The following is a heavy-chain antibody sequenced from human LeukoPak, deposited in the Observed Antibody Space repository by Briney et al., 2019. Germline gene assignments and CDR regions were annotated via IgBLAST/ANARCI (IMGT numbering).Heavy chain of an antibody. CDR3: AKDLGYCSGGSCYSDDFQH. CDR1: GFTFSSYG. V-gene: IGHV3-30*02. CDR2: IRYDGSNK. D-gene: IGHD2-15*01. Sequence: GGSLRLSCAASGFTFSSYGMHWVRQAPGKGLEWVAFIRYDGSNKYYADSVKGRFTISRDNSKNTLYLQMNSLRAEDTAVYYCAKDLGYCSGGSCYSDDFQHWGQGTLATVSS. J-gene: IGHJ1*01.